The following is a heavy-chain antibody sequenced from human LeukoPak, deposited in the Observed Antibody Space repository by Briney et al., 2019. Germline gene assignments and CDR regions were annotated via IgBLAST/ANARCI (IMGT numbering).Heavy chain of an antibody. CDR2: IYPRDGST. V-gene: IGHV1-46*01. CDR3: ARDQEAFDY. J-gene: IGHJ4*02. CDR1: GYSFTSNY. Sequence: VSVKVSCKASGYSFTSNYIHWVRQAPGQGLEWMGMIYPRDGSTSYAQKFQGRVTVTRDTSTSTVHMELSGLGSEDTAVYYCARDQEAFDYWGQGTLVTVSS.